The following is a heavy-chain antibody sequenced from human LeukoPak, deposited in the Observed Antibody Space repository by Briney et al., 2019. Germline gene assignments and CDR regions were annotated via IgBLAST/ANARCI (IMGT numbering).Heavy chain of an antibody. J-gene: IGHJ4*02. CDR3: TTEYFGGFEY. V-gene: IGHV3-15*07. D-gene: IGHD3-16*01. CDR1: TFTKAW. Sequence: GGSLRLSCVASTFTKAWMNWVRQAPGKGLEWVGRVKNRGDGRTTGYAAPVKGRFTISRDDSKRTVYLQMNSLKTEDTAVYFCTTEYFGGFEYWGQGTLVTVSS. CDR2: VKNRGDGRTT.